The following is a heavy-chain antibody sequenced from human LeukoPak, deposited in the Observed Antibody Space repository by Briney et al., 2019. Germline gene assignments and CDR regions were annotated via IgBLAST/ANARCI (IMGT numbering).Heavy chain of an antibody. Sequence: GGSLRLSCAASGFTLSSYWMTWGRQAPGKGLEWVANIKQDGSEKYYVDSVKGRFSISRDNAKNSLFLQMNSLRAEDTAVYYCARDRSPCSGGRCYSYNWFDPWGQGTLVTVSS. CDR2: IKQDGSEK. J-gene: IGHJ5*02. D-gene: IGHD2-15*01. CDR3: ARDRSPCSGGRCYSYNWFDP. CDR1: GFTLSSYW. V-gene: IGHV3-7*04.